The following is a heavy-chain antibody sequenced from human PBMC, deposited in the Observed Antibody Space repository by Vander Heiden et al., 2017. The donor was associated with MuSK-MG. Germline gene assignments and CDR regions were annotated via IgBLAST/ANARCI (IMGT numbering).Heavy chain of an antibody. D-gene: IGHD7-27*01. J-gene: IGHJ4*02. CDR3: ARSGGFWGAGFDY. CDR1: GSSINSIGYY. V-gene: IGHV4-39*01. CDR2: VDYRGTG. Sequence: QLQMQVSVPGLVKPSVTLSLTFTVSGSSINSIGYYWSWIRQPPGKGQGRLWSVDYRGTGFYNPALESQGGITLDMSNNKFSLKVVSVTAVDAAVYFCARSGGFWGAGFDYWGQGTQVTVSS.